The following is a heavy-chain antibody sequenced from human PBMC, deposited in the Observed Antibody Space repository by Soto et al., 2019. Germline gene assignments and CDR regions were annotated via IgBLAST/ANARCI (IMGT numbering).Heavy chain of an antibody. V-gene: IGHV3-64*01. CDR2: ISSNGGST. Sequence: EVQLVESGGGLVQPGGSLRLSCAASGFTFSSYAMHWVRQAPGKGLEYVSAISSNGGSTHYANSVKGRFTISRDNSKNTLYLQMGSLRAEDMAVYYCARLNPIAAAFDYRGQGTLVTVSS. CDR3: ARLNPIAAAFDY. J-gene: IGHJ4*02. CDR1: GFTFSSYA. D-gene: IGHD6-13*01.